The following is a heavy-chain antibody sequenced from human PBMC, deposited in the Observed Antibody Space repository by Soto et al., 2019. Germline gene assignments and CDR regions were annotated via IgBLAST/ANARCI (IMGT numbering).Heavy chain of an antibody. J-gene: IGHJ5*02. CDR2: ISANNGDT. CDR3: AILSSARASVDP. CDR1: GYAFSSYD. Sequence: QVQLVQSGAEVKKPGASMKVSCKASGYAFSSYDLTWVRQAPGQGPEWVGWISANNGDTNYAQRRQGKVTLTTETSTSTAYMELRSLRSDDTAVYFCAILSSARASVDPWGQGTMVTVSS. D-gene: IGHD6-6*01. V-gene: IGHV1-18*04.